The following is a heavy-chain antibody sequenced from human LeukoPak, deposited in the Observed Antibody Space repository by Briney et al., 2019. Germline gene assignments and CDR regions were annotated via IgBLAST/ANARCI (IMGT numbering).Heavy chain of an antibody. CDR1: GYTFTSYG. CDR2: ISAYSGNK. CDR3: ARNWAAYYYDSSGYYPTEYFDY. D-gene: IGHD3-22*01. V-gene: IGHV1-18*01. Sequence: GASVKVSCKASGYTFTSYGISWVRQAPGQGLEWMGWISAYSGNKNYAQKLQGRVTMTTDTSTSPGYMELRRLRSDDTAVYYYARNWAAYYYDSSGYYPTEYFDYWGQGTLVTVSS. J-gene: IGHJ4*02.